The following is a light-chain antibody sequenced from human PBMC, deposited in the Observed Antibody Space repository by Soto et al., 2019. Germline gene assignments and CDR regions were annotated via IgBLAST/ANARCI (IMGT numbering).Light chain of an antibody. Sequence: DIQMTQSPSTLSASVGDRVTITCRASQSISSWLAWYQQKPGKAPKLLIYDASSLDSGVPSRFSGSGSGTEFTLTISSLQPDDFATYYCQQYNNYSPYTFGQGTKVDIK. CDR2: DAS. CDR3: QQYNNYSPYT. CDR1: QSISSW. V-gene: IGKV1-5*01. J-gene: IGKJ3*01.